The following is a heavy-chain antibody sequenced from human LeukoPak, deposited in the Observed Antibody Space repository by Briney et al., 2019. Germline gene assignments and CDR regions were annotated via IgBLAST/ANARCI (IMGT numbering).Heavy chain of an antibody. Sequence: PSETLSLICTVSGGSISSYYWSWIRQPPGKGLEWIGYIYYSGSTNYNPSLKSRVTISVDTSKNQFSLKLSSVTAADTAVYYCARGDSDFWSGSPNWFDPWGQGTLVTVSS. CDR2: IYYSGST. D-gene: IGHD3-3*01. CDR1: GGSISSYY. J-gene: IGHJ5*02. V-gene: IGHV4-59*01. CDR3: ARGDSDFWSGSPNWFDP.